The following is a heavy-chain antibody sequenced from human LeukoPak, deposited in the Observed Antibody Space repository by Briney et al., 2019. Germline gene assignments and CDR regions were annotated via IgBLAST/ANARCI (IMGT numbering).Heavy chain of an antibody. J-gene: IGHJ3*02. CDR2: IYYSGST. V-gene: IGHV4-39*01. Sequence: SETLSLTCTVSGGSISSSSYYWGWIRQPPGKGLEWIGSIYYSGSTYYNPSLKSRVTISVDTSKNQFSLKLSSVTAAETAVYYCARHVRSGDYGIWGQGTMVTVSS. CDR3: ARHVRSGDYGI. D-gene: IGHD4-17*01. CDR1: GGSISSSSYY.